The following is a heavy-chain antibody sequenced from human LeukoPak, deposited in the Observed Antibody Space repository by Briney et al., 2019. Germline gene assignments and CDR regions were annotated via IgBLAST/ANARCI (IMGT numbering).Heavy chain of an antibody. J-gene: IGHJ4*02. CDR3: ARGNDFWSGYGPFDY. Sequence: GGSLRLSCAASGFTFSSYAMHWVSQAPGKGLEWVAVISYDGSNKYYADSVKGRFTISRDNSKNTLYLQMNSLRAEDTAVYYCARGNDFWSGYGPFDYWGQGTLVTVSS. D-gene: IGHD3-3*01. CDR2: ISYDGSNK. V-gene: IGHV3-30-3*01. CDR1: GFTFSSYA.